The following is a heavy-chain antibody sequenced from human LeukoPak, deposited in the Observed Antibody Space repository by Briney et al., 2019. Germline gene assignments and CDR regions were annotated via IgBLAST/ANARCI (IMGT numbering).Heavy chain of an antibody. D-gene: IGHD5-18*01. CDR1: GFTFSSYA. J-gene: IGHJ4*02. Sequence: PGGSLRLSCAASGFTFSSYAMHWVRQAPGKGLEWVAVISYDGSNKYYADSVKGRFTISRDNSKNTLYLQMNSLRAEDTAVYYCARDEGLGYSYGWVYWGQGTLVTVSS. V-gene: IGHV3-30*04. CDR3: ARDEGLGYSYGWVY. CDR2: ISYDGSNK.